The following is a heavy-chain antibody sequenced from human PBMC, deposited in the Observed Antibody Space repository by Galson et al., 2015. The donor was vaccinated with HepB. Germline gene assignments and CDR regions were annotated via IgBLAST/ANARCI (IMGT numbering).Heavy chain of an antibody. J-gene: IGHJ4*02. D-gene: IGHD5-18*01. Sequence: SLRLSCAASGFIFSRHGIHWVRQAPGKGLECVAMIWHDGSNQLYADSVKGRFTISRDNSKNTLCLQMNSLRAEDTAVYYCVRESLMAMVTFDLWGRGTLVTVSS. CDR3: VRESLMAMVTFDL. CDR1: GFIFSRHG. CDR2: IWHDGSNQ. V-gene: IGHV3-33*01.